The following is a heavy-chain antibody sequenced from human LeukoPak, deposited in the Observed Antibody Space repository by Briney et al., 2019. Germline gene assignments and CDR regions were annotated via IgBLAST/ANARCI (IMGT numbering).Heavy chain of an antibody. Sequence: ASVKVSCKASGYTFTGYYMHWVRQAPGQGLEWMGWINPNSGGTNYAQKFQGRVTMTRDTSISTAYMELSRLRSDDTAVYYCARDNHYDSSGYYANFDYWGQGTLVTVSS. J-gene: IGHJ4*02. D-gene: IGHD3-22*01. V-gene: IGHV1-2*02. CDR1: GYTFTGYY. CDR3: ARDNHYDSSGYYANFDY. CDR2: INPNSGGT.